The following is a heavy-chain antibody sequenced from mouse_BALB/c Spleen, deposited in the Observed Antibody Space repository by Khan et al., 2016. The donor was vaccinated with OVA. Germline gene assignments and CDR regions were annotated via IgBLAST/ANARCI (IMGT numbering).Heavy chain of an antibody. CDR2: IYPGSGST. J-gene: IGHJ3*01. CDR3: DRRSDGAWFAY. V-gene: IGHV1-77*01. CDR1: GYTFTDYV. Sequence: QVQLKESGPELVKPGTSVKMSCKAAGYTFTDYVIRWVKQRTGQGLEWIGEIYPGSGSTYYDGKFKGKATLTADKSSNTAYMQLSSLTSEDSAVSFYDRRSDGAWFAYWGQGTLVTVSA.